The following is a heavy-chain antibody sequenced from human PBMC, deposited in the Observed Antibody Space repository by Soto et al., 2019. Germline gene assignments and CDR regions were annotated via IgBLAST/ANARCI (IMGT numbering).Heavy chain of an antibody. V-gene: IGHV3-23*01. CDR2: TSGSGGRT. CDR1: GFTFTSYA. Sequence: PGGSLRLSCAASGFTFTSYAMSWVRQAPGKGLEWVSTTSGSGGRTYYADSVKGRFTISRDNSKNTPYLQMHSLRAEDTAVYYCAKGRSSIAVVNYFDYWGQGTLVTVSS. CDR3: AKGRSSIAVVNYFDY. J-gene: IGHJ4*02. D-gene: IGHD6-19*01.